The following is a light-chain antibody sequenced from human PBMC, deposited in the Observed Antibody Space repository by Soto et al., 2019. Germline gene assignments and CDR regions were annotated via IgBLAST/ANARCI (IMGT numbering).Light chain of an antibody. CDR3: SSYAGSKTL. Sequence: QSALTQPPSASGSPGQSVTISCTGTSSDVGGYNYVSWYQQHPGKAPTLMIYDVSKRPSGVPDRFSGSKSGNTASLTVSGLQAEDEADYYCSSYAGSKTLFGGGTKLTVL. V-gene: IGLV2-8*01. CDR2: DVS. J-gene: IGLJ2*01. CDR1: SSDVGGYNY.